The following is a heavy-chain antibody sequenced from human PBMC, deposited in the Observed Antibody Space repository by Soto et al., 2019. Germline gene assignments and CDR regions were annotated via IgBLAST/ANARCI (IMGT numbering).Heavy chain of an antibody. CDR1: GFTFSSYS. Sequence: EVQLVESGGGLVQPGGSLRLSCAASGFTFSSYSMNWVRQAPGKGLEWVSYISSSSSNIYYADSVKGRFTISRDNAKNSLYLQMNSLRAEDTAVYYCARDSSSNPSRYYYYGMDVWGQGTTVTVSS. CDR3: ARDSSSNPSRYYYYGMDV. CDR2: ISSSSSNI. V-gene: IGHV3-48*01. D-gene: IGHD6-13*01. J-gene: IGHJ6*02.